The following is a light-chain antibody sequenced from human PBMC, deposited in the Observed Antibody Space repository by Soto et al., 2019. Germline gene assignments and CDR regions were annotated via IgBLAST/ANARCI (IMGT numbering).Light chain of an antibody. CDR1: SSNIGAGYD. Sequence: QSVLTQPPSVSGAPGQRVTISCTGSSSNIGAGYDVHWYQQLPGTAPKLLIYGNSNRPSGVPDRFAGSKSGTSASLAITGHQAEDDADYYCQSYDSSLSVFGGGTKLTVL. CDR2: GNS. CDR3: QSYDSSLSV. V-gene: IGLV1-40*01. J-gene: IGLJ2*01.